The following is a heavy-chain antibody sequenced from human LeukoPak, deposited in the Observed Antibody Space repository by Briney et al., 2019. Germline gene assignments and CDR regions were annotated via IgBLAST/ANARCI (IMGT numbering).Heavy chain of an antibody. J-gene: IGHJ4*02. CDR2: INHSGST. CDR1: GGSFSGYY. V-gene: IGHV4-34*01. Sequence: PSETLSLTCAVYGGSFSGYYWSWIRQPPGKGLEWIGEINHSGSTNYNPSPKSRVTISVDTSKNQFSLKLSSVTAADTAVYYCARGGYCSSTSCYNFDYWGQGTLVTVSS. D-gene: IGHD2-2*02. CDR3: ARGGYCSSTSCYNFDY.